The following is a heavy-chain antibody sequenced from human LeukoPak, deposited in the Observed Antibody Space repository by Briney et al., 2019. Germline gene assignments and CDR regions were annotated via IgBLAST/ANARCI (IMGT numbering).Heavy chain of an antibody. CDR3: ARTGDPAYDAFDI. Sequence: ASVKVSCKASGYIFIDHYMQWVRQAPGEGLEWMGWITPHSGATNYAQKFQGGVTMTRGTSLRTASTELRGVRYEDTAVYFCARTGDPAYDAFDIWRQGTLVTVSS. V-gene: IGHV1-2*02. CDR2: ITPHSGAT. J-gene: IGHJ3*02. CDR1: GYIFIDHY. D-gene: IGHD7-27*01.